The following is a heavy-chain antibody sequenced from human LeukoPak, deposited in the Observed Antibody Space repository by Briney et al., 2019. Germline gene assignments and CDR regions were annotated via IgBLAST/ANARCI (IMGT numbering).Heavy chain of an antibody. Sequence: PGGSLRLSCAASGFTVSSNYMCWVRQSPGKGLEWVSVIYSGGSTYYADSVKGRFTISRDNSKNTLYLQMNRLRAEDTAVYYCAREVYYWGQGTLVTVSS. CDR3: AREVYY. V-gene: IGHV3-66*01. CDR1: GFTVSSNY. J-gene: IGHJ4*02. CDR2: IYSGGST.